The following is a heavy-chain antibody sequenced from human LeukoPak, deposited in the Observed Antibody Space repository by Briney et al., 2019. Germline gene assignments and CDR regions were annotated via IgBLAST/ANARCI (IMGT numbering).Heavy chain of an antibody. V-gene: IGHV3-33*06. J-gene: IGHJ4*02. D-gene: IGHD1-1*01. CDR2: IWYDGSNK. CDR3: AKIWNDEDY. CDR1: GFTFSSYG. Sequence: GGSLRLSCAASGFTFSSYGMHWARQAPGKGLEWVAVIWYDGSNKYYADSVKGRFTISRDNSKNTLYLQMNSLRAEDTAVYYCAKIWNDEDYWGQGTLVTVSS.